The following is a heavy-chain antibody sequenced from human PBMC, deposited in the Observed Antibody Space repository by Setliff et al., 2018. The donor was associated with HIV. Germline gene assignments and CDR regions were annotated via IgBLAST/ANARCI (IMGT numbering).Heavy chain of an antibody. CDR1: GGSISSYY. D-gene: IGHD2-2*01. Sequence: SETLSLTCTVSGGSISSYYWSWIRQPPGKGLEWIGYIYYSGSTNYNPSLKSRVTISVDTSKNQFSLKLSSVTAADTAVYYCARGVIIVVVPAAKDYYYMDVWGKGTTVTVSS. V-gene: IGHV4-59*01. CDR3: ARGVIIVVVPAAKDYYYMDV. CDR2: IYYSGST. J-gene: IGHJ6*03.